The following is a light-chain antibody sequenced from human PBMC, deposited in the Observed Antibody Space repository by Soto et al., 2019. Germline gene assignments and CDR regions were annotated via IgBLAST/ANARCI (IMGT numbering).Light chain of an antibody. CDR1: QSIGRF. CDR3: HQAYMVWT. J-gene: IGKJ1*01. V-gene: IGKV1-5*01. Sequence: STLTASVEDRVTITCRDSQSIGRFLAWYQHQPGKAPKLLIYDASTLESGVPSRFIGTGSGTEFTFSSLGLQPEAFCTYYCHQAYMVWTFAQGTQVDIK. CDR2: DAS.